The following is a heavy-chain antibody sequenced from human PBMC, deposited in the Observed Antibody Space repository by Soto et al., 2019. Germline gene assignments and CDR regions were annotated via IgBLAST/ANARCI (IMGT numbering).Heavy chain of an antibody. D-gene: IGHD4-17*01. Sequence: SETLSLTCTVSGGSVTNSSYYWGWIRQSPGKGLEWIGSVYYRGRSYSKSSVKSRVTISVDTSKNRFSLSLNSVTASDSAVYFCVSQRTTVPTQAYFDYWGPGALVTVSS. CDR3: VSQRTTVPTQAYFDY. V-gene: IGHV4-39*01. CDR1: GGSVTNSSYY. J-gene: IGHJ4*02. CDR2: VYYRGRS.